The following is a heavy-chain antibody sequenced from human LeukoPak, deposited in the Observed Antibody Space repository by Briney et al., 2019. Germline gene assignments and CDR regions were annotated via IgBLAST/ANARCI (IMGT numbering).Heavy chain of an antibody. CDR2: IYPGDSDT. V-gene: IGHV5-51*01. CDR3: ASLGARGTYMDV. CDR1: GYSFITYW. Sequence: AGESLKISCKGSGYSFITYWIGWVRQMPGKGLGWMGIIYPGDSDTRYSPSFQGQVTISADKFISTAYLQWSSLRAWDTAMYYCASLGARGTYMDVWGKGTTVTVSS. D-gene: IGHD1-26*01. J-gene: IGHJ6*03.